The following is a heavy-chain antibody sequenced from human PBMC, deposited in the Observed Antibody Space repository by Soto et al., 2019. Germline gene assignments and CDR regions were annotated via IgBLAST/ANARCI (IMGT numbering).Heavy chain of an antibody. D-gene: IGHD3-10*01. CDR3: AREMVRWRYYGSGSYYNPNWFDP. CDR1: GYTFTSYA. CDR2: INAGNGNT. Sequence: ASLKVSCKASGYTFTSYAMHWVRQAPGQRLEWMGWINAGNGNTKYSQKFQGRVTITRDTSASTAYMELSSLRSEDTAVYYCAREMVRWRYYGSGSYYNPNWFDPWGQGTLVTVSS. V-gene: IGHV1-3*01. J-gene: IGHJ5*02.